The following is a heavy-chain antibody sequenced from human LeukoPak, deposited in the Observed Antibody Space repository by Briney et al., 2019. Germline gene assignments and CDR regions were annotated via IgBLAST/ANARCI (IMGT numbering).Heavy chain of an antibody. CDR1: GFTFSSYG. V-gene: IGHV3-23*01. Sequence: PGGSLRLSCAASGFTFSSYGMSWVRQAPGKGLEWVSAISGSGGSTYYADSVKGRFTISRDSSKNTLYLQMNSLRAEDTAVYYCAKVRIVATIRGYYYYMDVWGKGTTVTISS. CDR2: ISGSGGST. D-gene: IGHD5-12*01. CDR3: AKVRIVATIRGYYYYMDV. J-gene: IGHJ6*03.